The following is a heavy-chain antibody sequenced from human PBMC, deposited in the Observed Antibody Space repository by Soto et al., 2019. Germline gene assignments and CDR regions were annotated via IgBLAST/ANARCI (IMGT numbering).Heavy chain of an antibody. V-gene: IGHV1-69*08. CDR3: AREEQYCSSTSCYWGWFDP. Sequence: QVQLVQSGAEVKKPGSSVKVSCKASGGTFSSYTISWVRQAPGQGLEWMGRIIPILGIANYAQKFQGRVTITADKSTSTAYVELSSLGSEDTAVYYCAREEQYCSSTSCYWGWFDPWGQGTLVTVSS. D-gene: IGHD2-2*01. J-gene: IGHJ5*02. CDR2: IIPILGIA. CDR1: GGTFSSYT.